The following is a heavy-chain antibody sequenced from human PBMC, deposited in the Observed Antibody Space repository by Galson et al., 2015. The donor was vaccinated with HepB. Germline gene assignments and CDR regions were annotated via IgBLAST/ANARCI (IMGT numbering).Heavy chain of an antibody. V-gene: IGHV3-30*18. D-gene: IGHD6-19*01. Sequence: SLRLSCAASGFTFSNYGMHWVRQAPGKGLEWVAVISYDGSNKYSADSVKGRFTISRDNSKNTLYLQMNSLRAEYTALYYCAKDPYLYSALAGTMAGFDYWGQGTLVTVSS. CDR2: ISYDGSNK. CDR3: AKDPYLYSALAGTMAGFDY. J-gene: IGHJ4*02. CDR1: GFTFSNYG.